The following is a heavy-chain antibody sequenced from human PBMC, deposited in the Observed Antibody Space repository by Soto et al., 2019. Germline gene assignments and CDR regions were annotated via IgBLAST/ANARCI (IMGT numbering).Heavy chain of an antibody. CDR2: INVGNGNT. Sequence: GASVKVSCKASGYTFTSYAMHWVRQAPGQRLEWMGWINVGNGNTKYSQKFQGRVTITRDTSASTAYMELSSLRSEDTAVYYCARDLPTMDVWGQGTTVTVSS. J-gene: IGHJ6*02. CDR1: GYTFTSYA. V-gene: IGHV1-3*01. CDR3: ARDLPTMDV.